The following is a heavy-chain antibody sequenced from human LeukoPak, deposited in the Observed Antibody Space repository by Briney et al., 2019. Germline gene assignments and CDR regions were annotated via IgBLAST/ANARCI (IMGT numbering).Heavy chain of an antibody. D-gene: IGHD1-26*01. V-gene: IGHV3-74*01. Sequence: GGSLRLSCPASGFTFINYWRHWVRQAPGKGLVWVSRINEGGSVTDYADSVKGRFTVSRDSAKNSLFLQMDNLRVEDTAIYYCARAHIQDYTIVGLVDHWGQGTLVTVSS. CDR2: INEGGSVT. CDR3: ARAHIQDYTIVGLVDH. CDR1: GFTFINYW. J-gene: IGHJ5*02.